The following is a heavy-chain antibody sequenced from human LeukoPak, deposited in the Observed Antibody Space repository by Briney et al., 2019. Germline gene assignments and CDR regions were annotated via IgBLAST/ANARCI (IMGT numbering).Heavy chain of an antibody. V-gene: IGHV3-74*01. Sequence: GGSLRLSCAASGFTFSTYWMHWVRQAPGKGLVWVSRINTDGSSTTYADSVKGRFTISRDNSKNTLYLQMNSLRAEDTAVYYCAKGPEYCSGGSCYSDVPFDYWGQGTLVTVSS. J-gene: IGHJ4*02. CDR1: GFTFSTYW. CDR3: AKGPEYCSGGSCYSDVPFDY. CDR2: INTDGSST. D-gene: IGHD2-15*01.